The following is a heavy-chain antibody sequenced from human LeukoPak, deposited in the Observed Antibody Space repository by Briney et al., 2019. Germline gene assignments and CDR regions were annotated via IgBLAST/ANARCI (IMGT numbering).Heavy chain of an antibody. CDR3: AKDSSSSWFVINYFDY. J-gene: IGHJ4*02. D-gene: IGHD6-13*01. CDR1: GFTVSSNY. CDR2: IYSGGST. Sequence: GGSLRLSCAASGFTVSSNYMSWVRQAPGKGLEWVSVIYSGGSTYYADSVKGRFTISRHNSKNTLYLQMNSLRAEDTAVYYCAKDSSSSWFVINYFDYWGQGTLVTVSS. V-gene: IGHV3-53*01.